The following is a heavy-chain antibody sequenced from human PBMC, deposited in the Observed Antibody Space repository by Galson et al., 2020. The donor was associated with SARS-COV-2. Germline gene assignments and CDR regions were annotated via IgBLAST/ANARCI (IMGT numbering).Heavy chain of an antibody. CDR2: VYYTGTT. CDR3: ARGLMRWRGARSYYFGMGV. V-gene: IGHV4-39*06. J-gene: IGHJ6*02. D-gene: IGHD3-10*01. Sequence: ASETLSPTCSVSGGDLSISSNYCAWIRQDPGKGLEWIASVYYTGTTYFNPSPKRRVTISADRSRNQFTLQLTYVTAADTAVYYCARGLMRWRGARSYYFGMGVWGPGIMVTVSS. CDR1: GGDLSISSNY.